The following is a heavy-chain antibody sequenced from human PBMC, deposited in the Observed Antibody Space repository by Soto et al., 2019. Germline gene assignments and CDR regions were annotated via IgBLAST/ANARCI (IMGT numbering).Heavy chain of an antibody. D-gene: IGHD1-26*01. CDR2: IYWDDDK. CDR3: AHFYPSIRSPVEAFDV. J-gene: IGHJ3*01. V-gene: IGHV2-5*02. CDR1: GFSLSSSDMA. Sequence: QITLKESGPALVKPTQTLTLTCTFSGFSLSSSDMAVGWIRQPPGKALEWLALIYWDDDKSYSPSVKNRLTITKDTSKNQVVLMMTNMDPADTGTCYCAHFYPSIRSPVEAFDVWGQGTTVSVSS.